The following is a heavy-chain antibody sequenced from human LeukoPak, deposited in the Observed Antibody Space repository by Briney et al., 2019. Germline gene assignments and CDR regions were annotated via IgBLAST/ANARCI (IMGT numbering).Heavy chain of an antibody. CDR2: IDPSDSYT. CDR1: GYSFTSYW. CDR3: ARRQWLANYRNWYFDL. J-gene: IGHJ2*01. Sequence: GESLRISCKGSGYSFTSYWISWVRQMPGKGLEWTGRIDPSDSYTNYSPSFQGHVTISADKSISTAYLQWSSLKASDTAMYYCARRQWLANYRNWYFDLWGRGTLVTVSS. V-gene: IGHV5-10-1*01. D-gene: IGHD6-19*01.